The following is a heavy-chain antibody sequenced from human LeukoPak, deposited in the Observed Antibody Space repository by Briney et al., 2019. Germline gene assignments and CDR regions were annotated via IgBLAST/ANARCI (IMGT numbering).Heavy chain of an antibody. V-gene: IGHV4-34*01. CDR2: INHSGST. Sequence: SETLSLTCAVYGGSFSGYYWSWIRQPPGKGLEWIGEINHSGSTNYNPSLKSRVTISVGTSKNQFSLKLSSVTAADTAVYYCARGFFFLSSSWSYYFDYWGQGTLVTVSS. J-gene: IGHJ4*02. D-gene: IGHD6-13*01. CDR3: ARGFFFLSSSWSYYFDY. CDR1: GGSFSGYY.